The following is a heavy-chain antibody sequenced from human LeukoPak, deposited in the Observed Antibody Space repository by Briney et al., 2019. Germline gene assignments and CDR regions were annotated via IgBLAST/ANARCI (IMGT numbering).Heavy chain of an antibody. J-gene: IGHJ4*02. D-gene: IGHD5-18*01. V-gene: IGHV3-66*02. CDR3: ASRGYSYGQTIDY. CDR1: GFTVSSNY. CDR2: IYSGGST. Sequence: GGSLRLSCADSGFTVSSNYMSWVRQAPGKRLEWVSVIYSGGSTYYADSVKGRFTISRDNSKNTLYLQMNSLRAEDTAVYYCASRGYSYGQTIDYWGQGTLVTVSS.